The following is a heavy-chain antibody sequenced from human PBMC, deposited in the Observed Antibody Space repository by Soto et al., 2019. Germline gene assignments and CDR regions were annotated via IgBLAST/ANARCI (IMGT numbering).Heavy chain of an antibody. CDR3: ARADPEFGC. V-gene: IGHV3-74*01. Sequence: PGGSLSLSCAASGFTFSSPWMHWVRQAPGKGLVWVSRINSDGSTTIYADSVKGRFTISRDNAKNTLYLQMNSLRVDDTAVYYCARADPEFGCWGQGTLVTVSS. CDR2: INSDGSTT. J-gene: IGHJ5*01. CDR1: GFTFSSPW.